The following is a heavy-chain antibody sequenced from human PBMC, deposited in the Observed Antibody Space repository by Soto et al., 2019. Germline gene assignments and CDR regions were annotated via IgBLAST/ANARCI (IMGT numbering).Heavy chain of an antibody. J-gene: IGHJ4*02. D-gene: IGHD2-15*01. CDR3: ARDGGYCSGGSCSFFDY. V-gene: IGHV3-30-3*01. CDR2: ISYDGSNK. CDR1: GFTFSSYA. Sequence: QVQLVESGGGVVQPGRSLRLSCAASGFTFSSYAMHWVCQAPGKGLEWVAVISYDGSNKYYAASVKGRFTISRDNSKNTLYLQMNSLRAEDTAVYYCARDGGYCSGGSCSFFDYWRQGTLVTVSS.